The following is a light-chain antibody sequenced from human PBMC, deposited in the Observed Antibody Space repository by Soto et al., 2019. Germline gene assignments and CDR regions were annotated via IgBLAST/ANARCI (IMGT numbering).Light chain of an antibody. CDR2: DAS. CDR1: QDISNY. V-gene: IGKV1-33*01. J-gene: IGKJ3*01. Sequence: DIQMTQSPSSLSASVGDRVTITCQASQDISNYLNWYQQKPGKAPKLLIYDASNLETGVPSRFSGSGSGTDFTFTISSLQPEDIATYNCQQYVTFGPGTKVDIK. CDR3: QQYVT.